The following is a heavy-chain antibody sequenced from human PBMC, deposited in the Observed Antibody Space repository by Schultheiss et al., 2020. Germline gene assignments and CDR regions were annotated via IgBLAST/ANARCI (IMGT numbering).Heavy chain of an antibody. CDR2: IYYSGST. D-gene: IGHD5-24*01. Sequence: SETLSLTCTVSGGSISSSSYYWGWIRQPPGKGLEWIGSIYYSGSTYYNPSLKSRVTISVDTSKNQFSLKLSSVTAADTAVYYCARRRDGYNYYWGQGTLVTVSS. J-gene: IGHJ4*02. CDR1: GGSISSSSYY. CDR3: ARRRDGYNYY. V-gene: IGHV4-39*01.